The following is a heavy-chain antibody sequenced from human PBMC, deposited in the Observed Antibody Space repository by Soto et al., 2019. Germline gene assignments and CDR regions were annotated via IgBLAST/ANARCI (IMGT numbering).Heavy chain of an antibody. V-gene: IGHV1-69*12. CDR3: ARDKDRQQLGGNYYYILDV. CDR1: GGTFSNSA. D-gene: IGHD1-1*01. Sequence: QVQLVQSGAEVKKPGSSVKLSCKASGGTFSNSAISWVRQAPGQGLEWMGGIMPIFRTPDYAQKFQGRVTITADGSTSTDYMELSSLRSEDTAVYYCARDKDRQQLGGNYYYILDVWGQGTTVTVSS. CDR2: IMPIFRTP. J-gene: IGHJ6*02.